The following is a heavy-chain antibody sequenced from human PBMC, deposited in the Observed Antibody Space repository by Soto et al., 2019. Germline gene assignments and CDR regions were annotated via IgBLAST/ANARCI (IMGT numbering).Heavy chain of an antibody. CDR2: INPSGGST. CDR3: ARSYDFWSGYYSYYYYYGMDV. V-gene: IGHV1-46*01. Sequence: ASVKVSCKASGYTFTSYYMHWVRQAPGQGLEWMGIINPSGGSTSYAQKFQGRVTMTRDTSTSTVYMELSSLRSEDTAVYYCARSYDFWSGYYSYYYYYGMDVWGQGTTVTVSS. CDR1: GYTFTSYY. J-gene: IGHJ6*02. D-gene: IGHD3-3*01.